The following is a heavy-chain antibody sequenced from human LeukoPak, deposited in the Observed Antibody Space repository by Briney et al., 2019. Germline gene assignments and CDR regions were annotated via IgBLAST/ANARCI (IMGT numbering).Heavy chain of an antibody. CDR3: AKLFESGTYNNFFHY. D-gene: IGHD3-10*01. V-gene: IGHV3-23*01. CDR1: GFTFSSCG. Sequence: GGSLRLSCAASGFTFSSCGMSWVRQAPGKGLEWVSAITATSSSTHDADSVQGRFTISRDNSKNTLYLQMNSLRPEDTTIYYCAKLFESGTYNNFFHYWGQGTLVTVFS. J-gene: IGHJ4*02. CDR2: ITATSSST.